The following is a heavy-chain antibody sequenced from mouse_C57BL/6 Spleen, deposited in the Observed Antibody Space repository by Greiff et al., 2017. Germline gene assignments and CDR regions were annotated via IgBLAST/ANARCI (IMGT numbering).Heavy chain of an antibody. CDR3: ARSQLRLREDYFDY. Sequence: VQLQQPGAELVRPGSSVKLSCKASGYTFTSYWMHWVKQRPIQGLEWIGNIDPSDSETHYNQKFKDKATLTVDKSSSTAYMQLSSLTSEDSAVYYCARSQLRLREDYFDYRGQGTTLTVSS. V-gene: IGHV1-52*01. CDR1: GYTFTSYW. J-gene: IGHJ2*01. CDR2: IDPSDSET. D-gene: IGHD3-2*02.